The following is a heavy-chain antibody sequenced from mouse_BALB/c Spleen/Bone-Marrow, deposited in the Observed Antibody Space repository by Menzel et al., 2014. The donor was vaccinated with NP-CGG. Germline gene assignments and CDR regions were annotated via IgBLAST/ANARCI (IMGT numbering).Heavy chain of an antibody. CDR1: GYAFSSSW. V-gene: IGHV1-82*01. J-gene: IGHJ2*01. CDR2: IYPGDGDT. D-gene: IGHD1-1*01. CDR3: ARDHGSSYGGVDY. Sequence: VHLVESGPELVKPGAPVKISCKASGYAFSSSWMNWVKQRPGQGLEWIGRIYPGDGDTNYNGKFKGKATLTADKSSSTAYMQLSSLTSVDSAVYFCARDHGSSYGGVDYWGQGTPLTVSS.